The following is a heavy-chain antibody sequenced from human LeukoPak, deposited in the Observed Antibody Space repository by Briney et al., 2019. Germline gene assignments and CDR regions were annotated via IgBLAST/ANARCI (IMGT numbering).Heavy chain of an antibody. CDR1: GGSFSGYY. J-gene: IGHJ4*02. CDR2: INNSGST. CDR3: ARGYLRYFDWFPVWDY. Sequence: SETLSLTCAVYGGSFSGYYWSWIRQPPGKGLEWIGEINNSGSTNYNPSLKSRVTISVDTSKNQFSLKLSSVTAAETPVYYCARGYLRYFDWFPVWDYWGQGTLVTVSS. V-gene: IGHV4-34*01. D-gene: IGHD3-9*01.